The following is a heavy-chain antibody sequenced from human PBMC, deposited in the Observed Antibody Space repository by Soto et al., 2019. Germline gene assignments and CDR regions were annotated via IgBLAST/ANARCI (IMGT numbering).Heavy chain of an antibody. V-gene: IGHV3-33*01. Sequence: GGSLRLSCAASEFTFSRHGMHWVRQAPGKGLQWVGVIWADGSNERYADSAKGRFTISRDNSKNTLYLQMNTLRAEDTAVHYCARERTFVENNHNYMDVWGTGITVTVSS. CDR2: IWADGSNE. CDR1: EFTFSRHG. J-gene: IGHJ6*03. CDR3: ARERTFVENNHNYMDV. D-gene: IGHD3-10*01.